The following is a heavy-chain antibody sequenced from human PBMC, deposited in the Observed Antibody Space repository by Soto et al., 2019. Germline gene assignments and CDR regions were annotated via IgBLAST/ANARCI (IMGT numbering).Heavy chain of an antibody. CDR3: ARASPYIVVRKPTGNQEYYGMDV. J-gene: IGHJ6*02. V-gene: IGHV1-69*01. D-gene: IGHD2-2*01. CDR1: GGTFSNYT. CDR2: IIPVFGTT. Sequence: QVQLVQSGAEVKKPGSSVKVFCKASGGTFSNYTISWVRQAPGQGLEWMGGIIPVFGTTDYEQKFQGRVTITADGSTSTAYMKLSSLRSEDTAVHYCARASPYIVVRKPTGNQEYYGMDVWGQGTTVTVSS.